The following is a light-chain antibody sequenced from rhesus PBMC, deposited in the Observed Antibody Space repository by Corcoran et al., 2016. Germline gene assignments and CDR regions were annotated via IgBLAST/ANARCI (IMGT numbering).Light chain of an antibody. V-gene: IGKV1S17*01. CDR2: AAT. CDR3: LHYYNSPRR. Sequence: DIQMTQSPSSLSASVGDRVTITCRASQAIANYLAWYQQKPGEVPKRLFNAATGLQSGIPSRFSGSGSGTDFTLPISILPSEDFATYYCLHYYNSPRRFGHGTKVELK. CDR1: QAIANY. J-gene: IGKJ1*01.